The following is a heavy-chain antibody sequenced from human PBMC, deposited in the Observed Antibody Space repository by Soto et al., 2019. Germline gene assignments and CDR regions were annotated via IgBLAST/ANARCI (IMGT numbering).Heavy chain of an antibody. V-gene: IGHV4-39*01. CDR1: GGSITSSSHF. CDR3: AGQTFTIAAASYGRSNWFDP. D-gene: IGHD6-25*01. J-gene: IGHJ5*02. Sequence: SETLSLTCSASGGSITSSSHFWGWVRQPPGKGLEWIGTIYFTGNTYYTPSLKSRLAMSIDTSKNEFSLRLNSVTAADTAVYYCAGQTFTIAAASYGRSNWFDPWGPGTLVTVSS. CDR2: IYFTGNT.